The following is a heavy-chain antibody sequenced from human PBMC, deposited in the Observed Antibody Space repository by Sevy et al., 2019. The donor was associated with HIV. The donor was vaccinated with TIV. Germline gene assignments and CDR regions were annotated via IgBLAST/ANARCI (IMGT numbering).Heavy chain of an antibody. Sequence: GGSLRLSCAVSGFTFSTYDMSWVRQAPGKGLEWVSAISGSGGSSTYYADSVKGRFTISRDNSKNTLYLQMNSLRAEDTAVYYCAKDRDFWRAACYFDYWGQGTLVTVSS. V-gene: IGHV3-23*01. D-gene: IGHD3-3*01. J-gene: IGHJ4*02. CDR3: AKDRDFWRAACYFDY. CDR1: GFTFSTYD. CDR2: ISGSGGSST.